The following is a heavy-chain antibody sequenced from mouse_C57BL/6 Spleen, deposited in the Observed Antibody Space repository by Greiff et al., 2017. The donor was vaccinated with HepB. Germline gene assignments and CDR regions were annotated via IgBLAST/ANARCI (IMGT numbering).Heavy chain of an antibody. D-gene: IGHD1-1*01. CDR2: INPSSGYT. J-gene: IGHJ2*01. V-gene: IGHV1-4*01. CDR1: GYTFTSYT. Sequence: QVQLQQSGAELARPGASVKMSCKASGYTFTSYTMHWVNQRPGQGLEWIGYINPSSGYTKYNQKFKDKATLTADKSSSTAYMQLSSLTSEDSAVYYCARRYYGSSYFDYWGQGTTLTVSS. CDR3: ARRYYGSSYFDY.